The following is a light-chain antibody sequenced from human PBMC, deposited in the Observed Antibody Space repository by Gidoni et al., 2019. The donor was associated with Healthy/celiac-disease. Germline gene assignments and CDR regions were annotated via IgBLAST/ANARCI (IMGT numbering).Light chain of an antibody. CDR3: QQYYSTPYT. V-gene: IGKV4-1*01. J-gene: IGKJ2*01. CDR1: QRVLYSSNNKNY. CDR2: WAS. Sequence: DIVMTQSPDSLAVSLGERATINCKSSQRVLYSSNNKNYLAWYQQKPGQPPKLLIYWASTRESGVPDRFSGSGSGTDFTLTISSLQAEDVAVYYCQQYYSTPYTFXXXTKLEIK.